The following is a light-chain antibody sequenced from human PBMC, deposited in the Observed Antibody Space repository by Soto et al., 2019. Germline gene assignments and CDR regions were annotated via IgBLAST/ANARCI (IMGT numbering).Light chain of an antibody. V-gene: IGLV2-14*03. CDR3: NSYRNTAARYV. CDR1: SRDVGGYNY. Sequence: QSVLTQPASVSGSPGQSITISCTGTSRDVGGYNYVSWYQHRPGEVPKLIIYDVGNRLSGVSDRFSGSKSGDTASLTISGLRAEDEADYYCNSYRNTAARYVFGTGTKVTVL. CDR2: DVG. J-gene: IGLJ1*01.